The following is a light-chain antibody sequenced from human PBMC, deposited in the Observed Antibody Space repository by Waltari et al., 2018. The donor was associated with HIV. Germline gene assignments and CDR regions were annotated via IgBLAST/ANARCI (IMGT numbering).Light chain of an antibody. CDR2: GDN. J-gene: IGLJ2*01. Sequence: SSDLTQDPAVSVALGRTVTITCQGDSLRSYYASWYQQRPGQAPVLVMYGDNKRPSGIPDRFSGSNSGNTASLTIIGARAEDEADYYCKSWDTSYVFFGGGTKLTVL. CDR3: KSWDTSYVF. V-gene: IGLV3-19*01. CDR1: SLRSYY.